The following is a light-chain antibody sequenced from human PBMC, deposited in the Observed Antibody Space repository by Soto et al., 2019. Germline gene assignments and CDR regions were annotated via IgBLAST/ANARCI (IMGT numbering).Light chain of an antibody. J-gene: IGKJ1*01. CDR2: VAD. V-gene: IGKV1-39*01. Sequence: DIQMTQSPSSLSASVGDRVTITCRASQSISNNLNWYQQKPGRVPKLLIYVADRLQSGVPPRFSGSGSETDFTLTISSLQPEDFATYYCQQSYSSRRFGQGTKVEMK. CDR3: QQSYSSRR. CDR1: QSISNN.